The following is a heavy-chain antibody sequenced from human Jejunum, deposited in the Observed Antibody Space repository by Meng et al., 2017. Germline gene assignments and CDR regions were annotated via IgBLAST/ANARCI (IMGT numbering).Heavy chain of an antibody. V-gene: IGHV4-4*03. CDR1: GVPVSTPDW. J-gene: IGHJ4*02. CDR2: ISRSGRA. CDR3: ARDPRTNWASRFFDN. Sequence: PQRFWPPGPLSSPCAVSGVPVSTPDWWSWARQPPGKGLEWSGEISRSGRANYNPSLKGRVTISLDRSMNLFSLKLNSVTAADAAVYYCARDPRTNWASRFFDNWGQGTLVTVSS. D-gene: IGHD1/OR15-1a*01.